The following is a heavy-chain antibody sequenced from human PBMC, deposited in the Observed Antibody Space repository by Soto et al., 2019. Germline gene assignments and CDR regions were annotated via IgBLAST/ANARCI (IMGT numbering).Heavy chain of an antibody. CDR1: DGSYCSYY. D-gene: IGHD2-2*01. V-gene: IGHV4-34*01. J-gene: IGHJ5*02. Sequence: SETLSLTCDGRDGSYCSYYWSWIRQPQGKGLEWIGEINHSGSTNYNPSLKSRVTISVDTSKNQFSLKLSSVTAADTAVYYCARGDIVVGPTAMLWWFDPWGQGTLVTVSS. CDR2: INHSGST. CDR3: ARGDIVVGPTAMLWWFDP.